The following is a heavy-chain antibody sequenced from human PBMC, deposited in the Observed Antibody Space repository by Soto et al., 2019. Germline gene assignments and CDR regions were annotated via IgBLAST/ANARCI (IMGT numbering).Heavy chain of an antibody. Sequence: ASVKVSCKASGYTFTSYYMHWVRQAPGQGLEWMGIINPSGGSTSYAQKFQGRVTMTRDTSTSTVYMELSSLRSEDTAVYYCARDPPTTVTSESSSWPDYWGQGTLVTVSS. D-gene: IGHD4-4*01. J-gene: IGHJ4*02. V-gene: IGHV1-46*01. CDR1: GYTFTSYY. CDR3: ARDPPTTVTSESSSWPDY. CDR2: INPSGGST.